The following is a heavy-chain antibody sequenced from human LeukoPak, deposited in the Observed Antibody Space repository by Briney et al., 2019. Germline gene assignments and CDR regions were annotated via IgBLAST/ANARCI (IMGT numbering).Heavy chain of an antibody. V-gene: IGHV3-30*02. CDR2: IRYDGSNK. Sequence: PGGSLRLSCAASGFTFSSYGMHWVRQAPGKGLEWVAFIRYDGSNKYYADSVKGRFTISRDNAKNSLYLQMNSLRAEDTAVYYCTRDPRRLDYWGQGTLVTVSS. J-gene: IGHJ4*02. CDR3: TRDPRRLDY. CDR1: GFTFSSYG.